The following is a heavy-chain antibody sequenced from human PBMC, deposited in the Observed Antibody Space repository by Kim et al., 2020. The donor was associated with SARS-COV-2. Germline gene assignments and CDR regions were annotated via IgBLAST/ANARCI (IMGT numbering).Heavy chain of an antibody. Sequence: GGSLRLSCAASGFTFDDYAMHWVRQAPGKGLEWVSGISWNSGSIGYADSVKGRFTISRDNAKNSLYLQMNSLRAEDTALYYCAKTSRAAIDTYGMDVWGQGTTVTVSS. CDR1: GFTFDDYA. D-gene: IGHD6-25*01. J-gene: IGHJ6*02. CDR3: AKTSRAAIDTYGMDV. V-gene: IGHV3-9*01. CDR2: ISWNSGSI.